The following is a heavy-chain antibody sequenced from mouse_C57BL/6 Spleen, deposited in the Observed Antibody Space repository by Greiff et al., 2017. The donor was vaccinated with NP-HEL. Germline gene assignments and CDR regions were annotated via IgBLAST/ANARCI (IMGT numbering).Heavy chain of an antibody. J-gene: IGHJ3*01. CDR1: GFNIKDYY. CDR2: IDPENGDT. CDR3: TTYPFAY. V-gene: IGHV14-4*01. Sequence: VQLQQSGAELVRPGASVKLSCTASGFNIKDYYMHWVKQRPEQGLEWIGWIDPENGDTEYASKFQGKATITADTSSNTAYLQLSSLTSEDTAVYYSTTYPFAYWGQGTLVTVSA.